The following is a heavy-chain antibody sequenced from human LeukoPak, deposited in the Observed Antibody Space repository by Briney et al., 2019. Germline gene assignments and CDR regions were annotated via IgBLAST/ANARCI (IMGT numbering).Heavy chain of an antibody. V-gene: IGHV3-21*04. J-gene: IGHJ4*02. CDR3: AKAPQFWSGYYYFDY. Sequence: GSLRLSCAASGFTFSSYSMNWVRQAPGKGLEWVSSISSSSSYIYYADSVKGRFTISRDNSKNTLYLQMNSLRAEDTAVYYCAKAPQFWSGYYYFDYWGQGTLVTVSS. D-gene: IGHD3-3*01. CDR2: ISSSSSYI. CDR1: GFTFSSYS.